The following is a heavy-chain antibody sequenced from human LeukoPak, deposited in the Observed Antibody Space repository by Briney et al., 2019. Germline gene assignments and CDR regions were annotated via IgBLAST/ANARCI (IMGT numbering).Heavy chain of an antibody. CDR1: GGSISSGGYY. V-gene: IGHV4-31*03. Sequence: PSETLSLTCTVSGGSISSGGYYWSWIRQHPGKGLEWIGYIYYSGSTYYNPSLKSRVTISVDTSKNQFSLKLSSVTAADTAVYYCASIVPAASLDYGGNSASYWGQGTLVTVSS. CDR2: IYYSGST. D-gene: IGHD4-23*01. J-gene: IGHJ4*02. CDR3: ASIVPAASLDYGGNSASY.